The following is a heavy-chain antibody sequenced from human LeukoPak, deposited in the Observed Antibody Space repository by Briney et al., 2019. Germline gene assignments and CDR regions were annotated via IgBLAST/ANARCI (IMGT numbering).Heavy chain of an antibody. V-gene: IGHV3-23*01. J-gene: IGHJ4*02. CDR2: ISGSGGST. CDR3: AKAMYYYDSSGYYFDY. D-gene: IGHD3-22*01. CDR1: GFTLSSYA. Sequence: GGSLRLSCAASGFTLSSYAMSWVRQAPGKGLEWVSAISGSGGSTYYADSVKGRFTISRDNSKNTLYLQMNSLRAEDTAVYYCAKAMYYYDSSGYYFDYWGQGTLVTVSS.